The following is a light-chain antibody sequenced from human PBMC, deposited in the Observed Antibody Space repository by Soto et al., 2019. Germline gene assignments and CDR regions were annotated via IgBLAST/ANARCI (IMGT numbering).Light chain of an antibody. CDR1: SSDGADYKD. J-gene: IGLJ1*01. V-gene: IGLV2-14*01. CDR2: EVT. Sequence: QSALTQPASVSGSPGQSITISCTGTSSDGADYKDVSWCQQHPGKAPKLMIYEVTYRPSGVSNRFSGSKSGTTASLTISGLQAEDEAEYYCSSYTTSSTVFGTGTKVTVL. CDR3: SSYTTSSTV.